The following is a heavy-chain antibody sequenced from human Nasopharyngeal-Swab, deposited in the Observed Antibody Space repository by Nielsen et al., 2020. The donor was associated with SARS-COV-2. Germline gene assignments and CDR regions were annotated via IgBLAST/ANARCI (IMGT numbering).Heavy chain of an antibody. V-gene: IGHV1-69*13. CDR3: ARDTDYYGSGSVFDY. CDR2: IIPIFGTA. CDR1: GGTFSSYA. Sequence: SVKVSCKASGGTFSSYAISWVRQAPGQGLEWMGGIIPIFGTANYAQKFQGRVTITADESTSTAYIELSSLRSEDTAVYYCARDTDYYGSGSVFDYWGQGTLVTVSS. J-gene: IGHJ4*02. D-gene: IGHD3-10*01.